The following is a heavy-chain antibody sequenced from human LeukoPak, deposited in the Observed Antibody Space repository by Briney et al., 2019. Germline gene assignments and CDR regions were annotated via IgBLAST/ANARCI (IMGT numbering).Heavy chain of an antibody. V-gene: IGHV3-64*01. J-gene: IGHJ4*02. D-gene: IGHD3-22*01. CDR1: GFTFSSYA. CDR3: ARLAIGYYDSSGYFVEDPFDY. Sequence: GGSLRLSCAASGFTFSSYAMHWVRQAPGKGLEYVSAISSNGGSTYYANSVKGRFTISRDNSKNTLYLQMGSLRAEDMAVYYCARLAIGYYDSSGYFVEDPFDYWGQGTLVTVSP. CDR2: ISSNGGST.